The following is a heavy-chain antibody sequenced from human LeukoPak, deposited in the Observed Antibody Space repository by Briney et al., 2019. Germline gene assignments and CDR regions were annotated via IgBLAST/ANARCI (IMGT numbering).Heavy chain of an antibody. J-gene: IGHJ5*02. D-gene: IGHD6-13*01. V-gene: IGHV4-31*03. CDR2: IYYSGST. Sequence: PSETLSRTCTVSGGSISSGGYYWSWIRQHPGKGLEWIGYIYYSGSTYYNPSLKSRVTISVDTSKNQFSLKLSSVTAADTAVYYCARVGYSSSPTGFDPLAQGTLVTVSS. CDR3: ARVGYSSSPTGFDP. CDR1: GGSISSGGYY.